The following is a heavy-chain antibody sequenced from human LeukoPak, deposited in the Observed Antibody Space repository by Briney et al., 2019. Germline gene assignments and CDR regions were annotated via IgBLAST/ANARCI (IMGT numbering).Heavy chain of an antibody. V-gene: IGHV4-39*01. CDR3: ARSYRSTAMVSWTDY. D-gene: IGHD5-18*01. Sequence: SQTLSLTCTVSGGSISSGDYYWGWLRQPPGKGLEWIGSIYYSGSTYYNPSLKSRVTISVDTSKNQFSLKLSSVTAADTAVYYCARSYRSTAMVSWTDYWGQGTLVTVSS. CDR1: GGSISSGDYY. CDR2: IYYSGST. J-gene: IGHJ4*02.